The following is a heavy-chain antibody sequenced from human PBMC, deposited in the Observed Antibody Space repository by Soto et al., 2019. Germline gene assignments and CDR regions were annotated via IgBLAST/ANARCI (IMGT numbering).Heavy chain of an antibody. J-gene: IGHJ5*02. D-gene: IGHD6-13*01. CDR3: ARHWGSRWRPYNWFDP. CDR2: IYYSGST. CDR1: GGSISSSSYY. Sequence: QLQLQESGPGLVKPSETLSLTCTVSGGSISSSSYYWGWIRQPPGKGLEWIGSIYYSGSTYYNPSLKSRVTISVDTSKNKFSLKLSSVTAADTAVYYCARHWGSRWRPYNWFDPWGQGTLVTVSS. V-gene: IGHV4-39*01.